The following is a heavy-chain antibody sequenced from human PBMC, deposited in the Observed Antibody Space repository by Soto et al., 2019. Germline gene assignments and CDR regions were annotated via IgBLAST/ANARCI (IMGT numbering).Heavy chain of an antibody. CDR1: GGSFSGYY. D-gene: IGHD3-3*01. Sequence: SETLSLTCAVYGGSFSGYYWSWIRQPPGKGLEWIGEINHSGSTNYNPSLKSRVTISVDTSKNQFSLKLSSVTAADTAVYYCARAGRYYDFWSGYYGGYYYYGMDVWGPGTTVTVSS. CDR3: ARAGRYYDFWSGYYGGYYYYGMDV. V-gene: IGHV4-34*01. J-gene: IGHJ6*02. CDR2: INHSGST.